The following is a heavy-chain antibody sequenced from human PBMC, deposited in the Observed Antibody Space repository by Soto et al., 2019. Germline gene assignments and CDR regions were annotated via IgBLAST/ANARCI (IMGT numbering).Heavy chain of an antibody. D-gene: IGHD4-17*01. V-gene: IGHV4-4*02. J-gene: IGHJ6*02. CDR1: GGSISSSNW. Sequence: PSETLSLTCAVSGGSISSSNWWSWVRQPPGKGLEWFGEIYHSGSTNYNPSLKSRVTISVDKSKNQFSLKLSSVTAADTAVYYCARDRFIGLPTVTTYYYYGMDVWGQGTTVTVSS. CDR2: IYHSGST. CDR3: ARDRFIGLPTVTTYYYYGMDV.